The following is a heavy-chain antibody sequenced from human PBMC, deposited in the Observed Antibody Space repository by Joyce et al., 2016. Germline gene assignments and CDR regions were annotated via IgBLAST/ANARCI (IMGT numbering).Heavy chain of an antibody. Sequence: EVQLVESGGGLVRPGGSLRLSCAASGFTFRSYSMNWVRQAPGKGLEWVSFISGNRNYIYYADSGKGRFTISRDNAKSSLFLQMDSLRAEDTAVYYCARNSAPRASTYYGLDVWGQGTTVTVSS. CDR1: GFTFRSYS. J-gene: IGHJ6*02. V-gene: IGHV3-21*01. D-gene: IGHD5/OR15-5a*01. CDR2: ISGNRNYI. CDR3: ARNSAPRASTYYGLDV.